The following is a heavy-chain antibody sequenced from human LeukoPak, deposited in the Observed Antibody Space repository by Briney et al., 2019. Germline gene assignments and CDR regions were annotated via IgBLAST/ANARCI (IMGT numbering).Heavy chain of an antibody. Sequence: SETLSLTCAVYGGSFSGYYWSWIRQPPGKGLEWIGEINHSGSTNYNPSLKSRVTISVDTSKNQFSLKLSSVTAADTAVYYCAKEGGRDGGYDSTWEFFDYWGQGTLVTVSS. J-gene: IGHJ4*02. CDR3: AKEGGRDGGYDSTWEFFDY. CDR1: GGSFSGYY. V-gene: IGHV4-34*01. CDR2: INHSGST. D-gene: IGHD5-12*01.